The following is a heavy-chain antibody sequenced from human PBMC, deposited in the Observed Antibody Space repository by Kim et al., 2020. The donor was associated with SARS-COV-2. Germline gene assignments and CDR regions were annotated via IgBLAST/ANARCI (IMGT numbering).Heavy chain of an antibody. J-gene: IGHJ6*02. CDR1: GFNFSSYL. CDR3: ARARDYGMDV. Sequence: GGSLRLSCAASGFNFSSYLMHWVRQAPGKGLVWVSRINSDGSTITYADSVKGRFTISRDNARTTLYLQMNSLRAEDTAVYYCARARDYGMDVWGQGTTVTVSS. V-gene: IGHV3-74*03. CDR2: INSDGSTI.